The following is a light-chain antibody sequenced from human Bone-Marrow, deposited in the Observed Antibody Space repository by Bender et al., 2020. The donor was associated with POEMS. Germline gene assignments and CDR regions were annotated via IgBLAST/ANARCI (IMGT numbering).Light chain of an antibody. CDR2: GNY. J-gene: IGLJ1*01. V-gene: IGLV1-40*01. CDR3: QSYDSGLTTYV. Sequence: QSVLTQPPSVSGAPGQRVTISCTGGSLNIGADYDVQWYQQLPQRAPKLLIFGNYNRPSGVPDRFSGSKSGTSASLAITGLQAEDEADYYCQSYDSGLTTYVFGTGTRVTVL. CDR1: SLNIGADYD.